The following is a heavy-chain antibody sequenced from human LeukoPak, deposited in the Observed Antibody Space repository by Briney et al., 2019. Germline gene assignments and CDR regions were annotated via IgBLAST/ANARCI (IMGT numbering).Heavy chain of an antibody. Sequence: GGSLRLSCAASGFTFSSYSMNWVRQAPGKGLEWVSSISSSSSYIYYADSVKGRFTISRDNAKSSLYLQMNSLRAEDTAVYYCARGTVGNFDYWGQGTLVTVSS. CDR3: ARGTVGNFDY. CDR2: ISSSSSYI. V-gene: IGHV3-21*01. J-gene: IGHJ4*02. D-gene: IGHD4-23*01. CDR1: GFTFSSYS.